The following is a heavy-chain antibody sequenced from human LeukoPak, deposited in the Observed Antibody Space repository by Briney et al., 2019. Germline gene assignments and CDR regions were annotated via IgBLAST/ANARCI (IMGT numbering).Heavy chain of an antibody. CDR1: GGTFSSYA. V-gene: IGHV1-69*05. D-gene: IGHD3-22*01. J-gene: IGHJ4*02. CDR3: ARGSRGYYDSSGYFDY. CDR2: IIPIFGTA. Sequence: SVKVSCKASGGTFSSYAISWVRQAPGQGLGWMGRIIPIFGTANYAQKFQGRVTITTDESTSTAYMELSSLRSEDTAVHYCARGSRGYYDSSGYFDYWGQGTLVTVSS.